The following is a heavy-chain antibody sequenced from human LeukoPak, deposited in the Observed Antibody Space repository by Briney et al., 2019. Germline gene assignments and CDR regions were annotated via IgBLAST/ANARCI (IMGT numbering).Heavy chain of an antibody. D-gene: IGHD3-3*01. CDR2: ISGGST. J-gene: IGHJ4*02. CDR3: AKAGEPDFWSGYYLDY. V-gene: IGHV3-23*01. Sequence: GGSLRLSCAASGFTFSSYAMSWVRQAPGKGLEWVSAISGGSTYYADSVKGRFTISRDNSKNTLYLQMNSLRAEDTAVYYCAKAGEPDFWSGYYLDYWGQGTLVTVSS. CDR1: GFTFSSYA.